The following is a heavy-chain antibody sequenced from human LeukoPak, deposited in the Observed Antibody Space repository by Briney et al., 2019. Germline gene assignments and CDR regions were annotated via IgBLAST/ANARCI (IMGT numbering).Heavy chain of an antibody. CDR2: INHSGST. D-gene: IGHD3-9*01. Sequence: PSETLSLTCAVYGGSFSGYYWSWIRQPPGKGLEWIGEINHSGSTNYNPSLKSRVTISVDTSKNQFSLKLSSVTAADTAVYYCASYDILTGYPPGYYFDYWGQGTLVTVSS. CDR3: ASYDILTGYPPGYYFDY. J-gene: IGHJ4*02. CDR1: GGSFSGYY. V-gene: IGHV4-34*01.